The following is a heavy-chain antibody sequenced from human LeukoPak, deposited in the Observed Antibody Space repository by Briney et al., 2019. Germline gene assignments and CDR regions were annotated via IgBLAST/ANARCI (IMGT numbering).Heavy chain of an antibody. D-gene: IGHD4-17*01. CDR1: GFTFSSYS. V-gene: IGHV3-21*01. J-gene: IGHJ4*02. CDR3: AREGYGDYIPARPFDY. CDR2: ISSSSSYI. Sequence: GGPLRLSCAASGFTFSSYSMNWVRQAPGKGLEWVSSISSSSSYIYYADSVKGRFTISRDNAKNSLYLQMNSLRAEDTAVYYCAREGYGDYIPARPFDYWGQGTLVTVSS.